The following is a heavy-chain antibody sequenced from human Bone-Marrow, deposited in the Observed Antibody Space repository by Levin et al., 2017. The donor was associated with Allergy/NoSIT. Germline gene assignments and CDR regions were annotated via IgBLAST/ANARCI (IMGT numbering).Heavy chain of an antibody. CDR1: GGSISSGGYS. Sequence: PSETLSLTCAVSGGSISSGGYSWSWIRQPPGKGLEWIGYIYHSGSTYYNPSLKSRVTISVDRSKNQFSLKLSSVTAADTAVYYCARLYYDILTGYYFDYWGQGTLVTVSS. D-gene: IGHD3-9*01. V-gene: IGHV4-30-2*01. CDR3: ARLYYDILTGYYFDY. J-gene: IGHJ4*02. CDR2: IYHSGST.